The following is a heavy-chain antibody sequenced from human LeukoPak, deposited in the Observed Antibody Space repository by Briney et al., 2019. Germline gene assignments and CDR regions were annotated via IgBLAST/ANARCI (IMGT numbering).Heavy chain of an antibody. D-gene: IGHD3-10*01. CDR1: GGSISSGSYY. Sequence: SETLSLTCTVSGGSISSGSYYWSWIRQPAGKGLEYIGRIYSTGSTNYNPSLRSRVTISVDTSKNHFSLKLSSVTAADTAVYYCARDQTYSGSGIYTYFDYWGQGILVTVSS. J-gene: IGHJ4*02. V-gene: IGHV4-61*02. CDR3: ARDQTYSGSGIYTYFDY. CDR2: IYSTGST.